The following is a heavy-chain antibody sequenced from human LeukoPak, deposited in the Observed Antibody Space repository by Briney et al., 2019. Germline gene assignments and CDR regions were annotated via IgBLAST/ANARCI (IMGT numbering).Heavy chain of an antibody. Sequence: GGSLRLSCAAAGFTFSDYYMSWIRQAPGKGLEWVSYISSSGSTIYYADSVKGRFTISRDNAKNSLYLQMNSLRAEDTAVYYWARDALLWVGEGPYYFDYWGQGTLVTVSS. CDR2: ISSSGSTI. J-gene: IGHJ4*02. CDR1: GFTFSDYY. CDR3: ARDALLWVGEGPYYFDY. V-gene: IGHV3-11*01. D-gene: IGHD3-10*01.